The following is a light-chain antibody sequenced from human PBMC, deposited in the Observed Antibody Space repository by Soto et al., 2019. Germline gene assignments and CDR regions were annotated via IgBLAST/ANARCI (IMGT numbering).Light chain of an antibody. CDR3: QVWDSDSEHYV. Sequence: SYELTQPSSLSVAPGQTARIPCGGDNIGTKSVHWYRQRPGQAPVLVVYDDASRPSGTPDRVSGSSSGNTATLTISRVEAGDEADYYCQVWDSDSEHYVFGGGTKVTVL. CDR1: NIGTKS. CDR2: DDA. V-gene: IGLV3-21*02. J-gene: IGLJ1*01.